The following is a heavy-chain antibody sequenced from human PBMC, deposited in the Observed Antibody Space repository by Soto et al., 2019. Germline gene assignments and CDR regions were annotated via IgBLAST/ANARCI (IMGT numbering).Heavy chain of an antibody. CDR3: ANLDYDDFDY. D-gene: IGHD4-17*01. CDR2: ISGSGGST. J-gene: IGHJ4*02. Sequence: EVQLLESGGGLVQPGGSLRLSCAASGFTSSSYAMSWVRRAPGKGLEWVSAISGSGGSTYYADSVKGRFTISRDNSKNTLYLQMNSLRAEDTAVYYCANLDYDDFDYWGQGTLVTVSS. V-gene: IGHV3-23*01. CDR1: GFTSSSYA.